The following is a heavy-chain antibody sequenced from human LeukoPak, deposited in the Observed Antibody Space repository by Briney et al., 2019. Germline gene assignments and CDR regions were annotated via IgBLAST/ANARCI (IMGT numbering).Heavy chain of an antibody. J-gene: IGHJ4*02. Sequence: GGSLRLSCAASAFTVSSYGTHWVRQAPGKGLEWVAVISYDGSNKYYADSVKGRFTISRDNCKNTLCLQMNRLRGEDTAVYYCAKDWGYGDYNRYFDYWGQGTLVTVSS. D-gene: IGHD4-17*01. CDR3: AKDWGYGDYNRYFDY. CDR2: ISYDGSNK. CDR1: AFTVSSYG. V-gene: IGHV3-30*18.